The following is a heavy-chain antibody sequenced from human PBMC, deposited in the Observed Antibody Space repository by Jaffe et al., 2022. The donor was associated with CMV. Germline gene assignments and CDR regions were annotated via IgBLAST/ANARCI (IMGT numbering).Heavy chain of an antibody. CDR2: ISGSGGST. D-gene: IGHD3-10*01. V-gene: IGHV3-23*01. CDR1: GFTFSSYA. J-gene: IGHJ4*02. CDR3: AKDPGLLWFGELGGLDY. Sequence: EVQLLESGGGLVQPGGSLRLSCAASGFTFSSYAMSWVRQAPGKGLEWVSAISGSGGSTYYADSVKGRFTISRDNSKNTLYLQMNSLRAEDTAVYYCAKDPGLLWFGELGGLDYWGQGTLVTVSS.